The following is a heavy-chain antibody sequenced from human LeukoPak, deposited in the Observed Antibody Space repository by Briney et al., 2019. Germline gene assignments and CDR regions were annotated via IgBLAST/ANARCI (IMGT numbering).Heavy chain of an antibody. CDR1: GGSFSGYY. J-gene: IGHJ4*02. D-gene: IGHD5-12*01. CDR2: INHSGST. CDR3: ARGWLPRGGIFDY. V-gene: IGHV4-34*01. Sequence: SETLSLTCAVYGGSFSGYYWSWIRQPPGKGLEWIGEINHSGSTNYNPSLKSRVTISVDTSKNQFSPKLSSVTAADTAVYYCARGWLPRGGIFDYWGQGTLVTVSS.